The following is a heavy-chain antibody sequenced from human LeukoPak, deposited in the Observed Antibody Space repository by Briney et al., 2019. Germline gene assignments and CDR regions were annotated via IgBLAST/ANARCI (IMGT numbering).Heavy chain of an antibody. J-gene: IGHJ3*02. D-gene: IGHD2-21*02. CDR2: VCDHVTS. CDR3: AGDVVVTSSPDAFDI. CDR1: GDSLTSGGYC. V-gene: IGHV4-31*11. Sequence: SEALSLTCAVSGDSLTSGGYCWTGLRPHPGKGLEWVGSVCDHVTSSFTPSIKRRVSISVDTSNNQFYMRLGPVIAADTAVDFCAGDVVVTSSPDAFDIWGQGTMVTVSS.